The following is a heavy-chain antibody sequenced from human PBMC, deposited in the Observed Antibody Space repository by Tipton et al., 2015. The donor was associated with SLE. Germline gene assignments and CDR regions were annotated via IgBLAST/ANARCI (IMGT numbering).Heavy chain of an antibody. CDR2: ISSSGSTI. Sequence: SLRLSCAASGFTFSSYEMNWVRQAPGKGLEWVSYISSSGSTIYYADSVKGRFTISRDNAKNSLYLQMNSLRAEDTAVYYCAREGVYYYDSSGYSFSYWGQGTLVTVSS. CDR1: GFTFSSYE. V-gene: IGHV3-48*03. J-gene: IGHJ4*02. CDR3: AREGVYYYDSSGYSFSY. D-gene: IGHD3-22*01.